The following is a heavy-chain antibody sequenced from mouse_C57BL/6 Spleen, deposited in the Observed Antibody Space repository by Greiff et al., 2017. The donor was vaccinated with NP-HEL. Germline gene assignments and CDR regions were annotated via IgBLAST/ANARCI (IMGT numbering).Heavy chain of an antibody. CDR3: ARGGDWAWFAY. CDR2: IYPGDGDT. CDR1: GYAFSSSW. Sequence: QVQLQQSGPELVKPGASVKISCKASGYAFSSSWMNWVKQRPGKGLEWIGRIYPGDGDTNYNGKFKGKATLTADKSSSTAYMQLSSLTSEDSAVYFCARGGDWAWFAYWGQGTLVTVSA. V-gene: IGHV1-82*01. J-gene: IGHJ3*01. D-gene: IGHD4-1*01.